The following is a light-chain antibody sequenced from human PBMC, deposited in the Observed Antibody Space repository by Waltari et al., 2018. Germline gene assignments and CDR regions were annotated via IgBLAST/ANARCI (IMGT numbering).Light chain of an antibody. CDR3: YSAADNRLL. Sequence: SYELTQPSSESVSQCQPATNTCSGDVLAKGFVRWFVQRPGQAPVLVIYKDFERPSGIPERFSGSRSGTTVTLTISGAQVEDEAEYYCYSAADNRLLFGGGTNLTVL. CDR2: KDF. CDR1: VLAKGF. J-gene: IGLJ2*01. V-gene: IGLV3-27*01.